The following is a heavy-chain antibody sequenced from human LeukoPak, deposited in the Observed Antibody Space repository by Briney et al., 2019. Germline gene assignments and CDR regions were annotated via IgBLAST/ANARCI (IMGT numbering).Heavy chain of an antibody. V-gene: IGHV3-23*01. CDR2: IGGSGSNT. CDR3: AKYGVGGNTDY. J-gene: IGHJ4*02. CDR1: GFTFTTYA. D-gene: IGHD2/OR15-2a*01. Sequence: PGGSLRLSCAASGFTFTTYAMSWVRQAPGKGLEWVSAIGGSGSNTYYADSVEGRFTISRDNSKNTLFLQMNSLRAEDTAVYYCAKYGVGGNTDYWGQGTLVTVSS.